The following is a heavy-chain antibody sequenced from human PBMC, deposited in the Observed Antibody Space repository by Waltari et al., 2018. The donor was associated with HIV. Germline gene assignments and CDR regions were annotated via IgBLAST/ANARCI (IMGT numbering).Heavy chain of an antibody. CDR3: ARERAMGWFDP. J-gene: IGHJ5*02. CDR1: GGSISSGGYY. CDR2: IYYSGSP. Sequence: QVQLQESGPGLVKPSQTLSLTCTVSGGSISSGGYYWRWNRQHPGKGLGWIGYIYYSGSPYYTPPLKSRVTISVDTSKNQFSLKLSSVTAADTAVYYCARERAMGWFDPWGQGTLVTVSS. V-gene: IGHV4-31*03. D-gene: IGHD5-18*01.